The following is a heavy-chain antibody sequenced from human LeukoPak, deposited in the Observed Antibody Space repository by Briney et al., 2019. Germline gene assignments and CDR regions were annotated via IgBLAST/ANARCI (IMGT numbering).Heavy chain of an antibody. CDR3: ARTTGIDWYFDY. CDR1: GFTFNDYA. D-gene: IGHD1-1*01. J-gene: IGHJ4*02. V-gene: IGHV3-7*01. CDR2: IKQDGSEK. Sequence: GGSLRLSCTPSGFTFNDYAMTWVRQAPGKGLEWVANIKQDGSEKYYVDSVKGRFTISRDNAKNSLYLQMDSLRAEDTAVYYCARTTGIDWYFDYWGQGTLVTVSS.